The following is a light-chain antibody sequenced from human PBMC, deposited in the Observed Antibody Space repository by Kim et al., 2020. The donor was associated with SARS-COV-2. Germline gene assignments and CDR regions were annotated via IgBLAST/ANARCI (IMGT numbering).Light chain of an antibody. Sequence: LSPGERATLSCRASQSVSSYLAWYQQKPGQAPRLLIYDASNRATGIPARFSGRGSGTDFTLTIGSLEPEDFAVYYCQQRSKWPLTFGGGTKVDIK. CDR2: DAS. V-gene: IGKV3-11*01. CDR3: QQRSKWPLT. CDR1: QSVSSY. J-gene: IGKJ4*01.